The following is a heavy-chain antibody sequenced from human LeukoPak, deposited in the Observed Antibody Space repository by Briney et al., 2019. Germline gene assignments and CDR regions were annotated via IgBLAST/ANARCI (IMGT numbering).Heavy chain of an antibody. CDR2: IIPIFGTA. D-gene: IGHD6-13*01. Sequence: ASVKVSCKASGGTFSSYAISWVRQAPGQGLEWMGGIIPIFGTANYAQKFQGRVTITTDESTSTAYMELNSLRAEDTAMYYCARDSAGNDYWGQGTLATVSS. J-gene: IGHJ4*02. CDR1: GGTFSSYA. V-gene: IGHV1-69*05. CDR3: ARDSAGNDY.